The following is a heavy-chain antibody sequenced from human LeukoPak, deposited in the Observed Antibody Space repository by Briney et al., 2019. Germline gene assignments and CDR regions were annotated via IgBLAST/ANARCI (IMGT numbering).Heavy chain of an antibody. CDR2: ISGGGGST. Sequence: GGSLRLSCAASGFTFSSYGMSWVRQAPGKGLEWVTGISGGGGSTYYADSVKGRFTISRDNSKNTLYLQMNSLRAEDTAVYYCAKDRRSGGYEPFDYWGQGTLVTVSS. V-gene: IGHV3-23*01. J-gene: IGHJ4*02. D-gene: IGHD1-26*01. CDR3: AKDRRSGGYEPFDY. CDR1: GFTFSSYG.